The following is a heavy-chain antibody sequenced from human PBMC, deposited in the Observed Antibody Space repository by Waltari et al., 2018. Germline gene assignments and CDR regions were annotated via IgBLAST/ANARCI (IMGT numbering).Heavy chain of an antibody. D-gene: IGHD2-8*02. V-gene: IGHV4-34*01. CDR1: GGSFSGYY. J-gene: IGHJ4*02. Sequence: QVQLQESGAGLLKPSETLSLTCAVYGGSFSGYYWSWIRQPPGKGLEWIGEINHSGSTNYNPSLKSRVTISVDTSKNQFSLKLSSVTAADTAVYYCARYYWWGLDYWGQGTLVTVSS. CDR2: INHSGST. CDR3: ARYYWWGLDY.